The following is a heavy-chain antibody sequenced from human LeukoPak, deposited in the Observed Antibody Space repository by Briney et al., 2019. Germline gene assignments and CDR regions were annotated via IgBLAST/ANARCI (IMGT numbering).Heavy chain of an antibody. D-gene: IGHD3-10*01. CDR2: IYTSGST. CDR3: ARGAYGYNYYYYMDV. J-gene: IGHJ6*03. V-gene: IGHV4-61*02. CDR1: GGSISSGSYY. Sequence: PSETLSLTCTVSGGSISSGSYYWSWIRQPAGKGLEWIGRIYTSGSTNYNPSLKSRVTISVDTSKNQFSLKLSSVTAADTVVYYCARGAYGYNYYYYMDVWGKGTTVTVSS.